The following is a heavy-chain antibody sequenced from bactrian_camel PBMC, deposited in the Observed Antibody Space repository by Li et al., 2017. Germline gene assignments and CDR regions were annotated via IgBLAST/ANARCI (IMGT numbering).Heavy chain of an antibody. CDR3: AEGLVQGSKRIDGHEYNY. Sequence: VQLVESGGGLAQPGGSLRLSCAASGFTFSSYDMSWVRQAPGKGLEWVSAINSGGGSTYYADSVKGRYTISRDNAKNTVYLQMNSLKPEDTAMYYCAEGLVQGSKRIDGHEYNYWGQGTKVT. CDR2: INSGGGST. J-gene: IGHJ4*01. D-gene: IGHD6*01. CDR1: GFTFSSYD. V-gene: IGHV3S40*01.